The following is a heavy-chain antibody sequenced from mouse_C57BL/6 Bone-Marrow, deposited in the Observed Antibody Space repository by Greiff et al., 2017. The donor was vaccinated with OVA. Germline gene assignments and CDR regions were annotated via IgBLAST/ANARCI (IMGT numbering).Heavy chain of an antibody. CDR3: ARSPPTKGY. CDR2: IDPSDSYT. Sequence: VQLQQPGAELVRPGTSVKLSCKASGYTFTSYWMHWVKQRPGQGLEWIGVIDPSDSYTNYNQKFKGKATLTVDTSSSTAYMQLSSLTSEDSAVYYCARSPPTKGYWGQGTTLTVSS. CDR1: GYTFTSYW. D-gene: IGHD2-14*01. V-gene: IGHV1-59*01. J-gene: IGHJ2*01.